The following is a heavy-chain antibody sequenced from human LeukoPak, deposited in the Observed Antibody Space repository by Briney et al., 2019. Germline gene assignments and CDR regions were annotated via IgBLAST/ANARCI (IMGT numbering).Heavy chain of an antibody. CDR1: WFSLSTSGMR. CDR2: IDWEDDK. D-gene: IGHD5-24*01. V-gene: IGHV2-70*04. Sequence: SGPALVKPPQHLTLTCTFSWFSLSTSGMRVSWIRQPPEKALQWLARIDWEDDKFYSTSLKPRLTVSNDTSKHQVVLTMTNMDPGDTATYYCARTRDGYNWGYWFDPWGQGTLVTVSS. CDR3: ARTRDGYNWGYWFDP. J-gene: IGHJ5*02.